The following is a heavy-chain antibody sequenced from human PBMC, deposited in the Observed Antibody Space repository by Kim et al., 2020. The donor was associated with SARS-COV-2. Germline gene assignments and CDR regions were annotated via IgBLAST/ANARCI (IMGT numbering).Heavy chain of an antibody. Sequence: GVSLRLSCAASGFTFSSYSMNWVRQAPGKGLEWVSSISSSSSYIYYADSVKGRFTISRDNAKNSLYLQMNSLRAEDTAVYYCARDPLSDDYGDYYFDYWGQGTLVTVSS. CDR3: ARDPLSDDYGDYYFDY. J-gene: IGHJ4*02. CDR1: GFTFSSYS. D-gene: IGHD4-17*01. V-gene: IGHV3-21*01. CDR2: ISSSSSYI.